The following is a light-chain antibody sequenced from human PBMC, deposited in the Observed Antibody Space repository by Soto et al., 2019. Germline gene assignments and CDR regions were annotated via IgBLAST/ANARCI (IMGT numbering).Light chain of an antibody. V-gene: IGKV3-20*01. J-gene: IGKJ2*01. CDR1: HSVSSSY. CDR3: QQYGSSPPYT. Sequence: EIVLTQSPGTLSLSPGERDTLSCRASHSVSSSYLAWYQQNPGQAPRLLIYGASSRATGIPDRFSGSGSGTDFTLTISRLEPEDFAVYYCQQYGSSPPYTVGQGTKLEIK. CDR2: GAS.